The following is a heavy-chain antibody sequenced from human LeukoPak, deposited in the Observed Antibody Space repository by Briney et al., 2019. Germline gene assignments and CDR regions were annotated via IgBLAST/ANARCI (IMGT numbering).Heavy chain of an antibody. CDR1: GGSISSYY. CDR3: ARLGSYWGAFDY. CDR2: IYYSGST. V-gene: IGHV4-59*01. J-gene: IGHJ4*02. Sequence: PSETLSLTCTVSGGSISSYYWSWIRQAPGKGLEWIGYIYYSGSTNYNPSLKSRVTISVDTSKNQFSLRLSSVTAADTAVYYCARLGSYWGAFDYWGQGTLVTVSS. D-gene: IGHD3-10*01.